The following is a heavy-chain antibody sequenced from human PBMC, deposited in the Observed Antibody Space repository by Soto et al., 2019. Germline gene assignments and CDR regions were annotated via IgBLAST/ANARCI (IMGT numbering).Heavy chain of an antibody. CDR2: MNPNSGNT. D-gene: IGHD2-2*01. Sequence: ASVTVSCQASGYTFTSYDINWVRQATGQGLEWMGWMNPNSGNTGYAQKFQGRVTMTRNTSISTAYMELSSLRSEDTAVYYCALLKDIVVVPAAKENWFDPWGQGTLVTVSS. CDR1: GYTFTSYD. V-gene: IGHV1-8*01. CDR3: ALLKDIVVVPAAKENWFDP. J-gene: IGHJ5*02.